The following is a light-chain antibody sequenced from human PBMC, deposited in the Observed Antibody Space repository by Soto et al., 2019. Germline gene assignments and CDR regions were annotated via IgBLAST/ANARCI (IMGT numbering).Light chain of an antibody. CDR1: QTITTRY. CDR3: QQYNNWPPVT. V-gene: IGKV3D-15*01. J-gene: IGKJ5*01. Sequence: EIGLTQAPGTLSLSPGERATLSCRASQTITTRYLAWYQQKPGQAPRLLIYDASSRATGVPARFSGSGSGTEFTLTISSLQSEDFAVYYCQQYNNWPPVTFGQGTRLEIK. CDR2: DAS.